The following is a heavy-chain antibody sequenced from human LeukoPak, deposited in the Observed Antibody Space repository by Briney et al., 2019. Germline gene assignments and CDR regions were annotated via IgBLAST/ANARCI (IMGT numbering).Heavy chain of an antibody. CDR2: IYYSGST. Sequence: SENLSLTCTVSGGSISSYYWSWIRQPPGKGLEWVGYIYYSGSTNYNPSLKSRVTISVDTSKNQFSLKLSSVTAADTAVYYCARDYAYYDSSGYHDAFDIWGQGTMVTVSS. D-gene: IGHD3-22*01. J-gene: IGHJ3*02. V-gene: IGHV4-59*01. CDR3: ARDYAYYDSSGYHDAFDI. CDR1: GGSISSYY.